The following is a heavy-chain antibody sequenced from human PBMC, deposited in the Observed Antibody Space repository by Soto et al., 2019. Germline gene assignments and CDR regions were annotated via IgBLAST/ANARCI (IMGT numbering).Heavy chain of an antibody. CDR1: GFTFTNAW. Sequence: AGGSLSLSCAASGFTFTNAWMSWVRQAPGKGLEWVGRIKSKADGGTTDFATPVKGRFTIARDDSKNSLYLQMNSLKTEDTAVYYCARDGGIAARHYYGMDVWGQGTTVTVYS. D-gene: IGHD6-6*01. J-gene: IGHJ6*02. CDR3: ARDGGIAARHYYGMDV. CDR2: IKSKADGGTT. V-gene: IGHV3-15*01.